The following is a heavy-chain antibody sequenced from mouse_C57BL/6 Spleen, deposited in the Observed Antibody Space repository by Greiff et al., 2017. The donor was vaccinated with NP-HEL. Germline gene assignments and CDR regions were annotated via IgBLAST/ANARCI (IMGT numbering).Heavy chain of an antibody. Sequence: VQLQQPGAELVKPGASVKLSCKASGYTFTSYWVHWVKQRPGQGLEWIGMIHPNSGSTNYNEKFKSKATLTVDKSSSTAYMQLSSLTSEDSAVYYCARGLLRPDWYFDVWGTGTTVTVSS. CDR1: GYTFTSYW. D-gene: IGHD2-3*01. CDR3: ARGLLRPDWYFDV. V-gene: IGHV1-64*01. CDR2: IHPNSGST. J-gene: IGHJ1*03.